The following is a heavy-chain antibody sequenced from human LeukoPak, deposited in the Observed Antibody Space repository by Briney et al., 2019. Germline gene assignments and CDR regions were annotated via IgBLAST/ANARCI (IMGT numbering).Heavy chain of an antibody. CDR3: VQSDYDYVWGRYRPNN. Sequence: SETLSLTCAVSGGSISSGDYYWSWIRQPPGKGLEWIGYIYYSGSTYYDPSLKSRVTISVDTSKNQFSLKLSSVTAADTAVYYCVQSDYDYVWGRYRPNNWGQGTLVTVSS. J-gene: IGHJ4*02. CDR2: IYYSGST. V-gene: IGHV4-30-4*01. CDR1: GGSISSGDYY. D-gene: IGHD3-16*02.